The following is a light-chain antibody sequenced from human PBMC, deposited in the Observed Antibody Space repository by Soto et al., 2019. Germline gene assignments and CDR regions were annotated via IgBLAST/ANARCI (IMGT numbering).Light chain of an antibody. CDR1: SSDVGAYPY. J-gene: IGLJ2*01. CDR3: SSYTSLDTVI. CDR2: EVN. V-gene: IGLV2-14*01. Sequence: QSVLTQSASVSGPPGQSVTISCIGTSSDVGAYPYVSWYQQNPGKAPKVIIYEVNNRPSGVSNRFSGSKSGNTASLTISGLQAEDEADYYCSSYTSLDTVIFGGGTKVTVL.